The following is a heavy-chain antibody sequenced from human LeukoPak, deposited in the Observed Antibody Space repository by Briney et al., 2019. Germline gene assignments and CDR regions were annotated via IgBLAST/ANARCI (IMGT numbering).Heavy chain of an antibody. V-gene: IGHV3-23*01. Sequence: SGGSLRLSCAASGFTFSNYAMTWVRQAPGKGLEWVSVISTSDGSTYYADSVKGRFTISRDNSKNTLYLQMSSLRAEDTAVYFCVRGYSFGPYGMDVWGQGTTVTVSS. D-gene: IGHD2-15*01. CDR2: ISTSDGST. CDR1: GFTFSNYA. J-gene: IGHJ6*02. CDR3: VRGYSFGPYGMDV.